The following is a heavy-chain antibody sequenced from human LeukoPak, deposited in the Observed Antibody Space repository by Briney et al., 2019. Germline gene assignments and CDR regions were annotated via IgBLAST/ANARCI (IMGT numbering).Heavy chain of an antibody. CDR1: GGSVSSSSYY. J-gene: IGHJ5*02. D-gene: IGHD3-16*01. CDR3: AKAGWRGGGTFYEFDP. CDR2: IYYSGST. V-gene: IGHV4-30-4*08. Sequence: PSETLSLTCTVSGGSVSSSSYYWGWIRQPPGKGLEWIGYIYYSGSTYYNPSLKSRITISRDTSKNQFSLKVSSVTAADTAVYYCAKAGWRGGGTFYEFDPWGQGTLVTVSS.